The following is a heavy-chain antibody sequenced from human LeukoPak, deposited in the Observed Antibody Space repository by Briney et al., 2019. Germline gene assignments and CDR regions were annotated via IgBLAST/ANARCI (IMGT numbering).Heavy chain of an antibody. J-gene: IGHJ6*02. CDR3: ARARSGMGV. V-gene: IGHV4-4*02. Sequence: SGTLSLTCAVSVDSNSSNNWWTRVRQPPGKGLEWIGAIYYTWITVHNPSVKIRVSLSVDKSKNQFSLKLFSVTAADTAVYYCARARSGMGVWGQGNTVTVSS. CDR2: IYYTWIT. CDR1: VDSNSSNNW.